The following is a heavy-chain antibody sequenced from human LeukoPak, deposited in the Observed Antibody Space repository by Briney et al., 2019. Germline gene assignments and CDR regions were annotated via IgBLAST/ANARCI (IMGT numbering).Heavy chain of an antibody. CDR1: GFTFSDYA. CDR2: INHSGST. D-gene: IGHD3-16*01. J-gene: IGHJ4*02. V-gene: IGHV4-34*01. Sequence: GSLRRSCAASGFTFSDYAMTGVRQDPGKGLEWIGEINHSGSTNYNPSLESRVTISLDTSKTHFSLQLSSVTAADTAVYYCARGRLMIRFGGVSPQPPPDYWGQGTLVTVSS. CDR3: ARGRLMIRFGGVSPQPPPDY.